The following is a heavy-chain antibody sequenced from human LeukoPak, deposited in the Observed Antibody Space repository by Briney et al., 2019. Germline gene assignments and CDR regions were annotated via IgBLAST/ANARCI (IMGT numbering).Heavy chain of an antibody. V-gene: IGHV4-59*01. CDR2: IYYSGST. Sequence: PSETLSLTCTVSGGSISSYYWSWIRQPPGKGLEYIGYIYYSGSTNYNPSLKSRVTISVDTSKDQFSLNLTSVTAADTAVYYCARLKCISTTCPSRYVMDVWGQGTTVTVSS. CDR3: ARLKCISTTCPSRYVMDV. J-gene: IGHJ6*02. D-gene: IGHD2-2*01. CDR1: GGSISSYY.